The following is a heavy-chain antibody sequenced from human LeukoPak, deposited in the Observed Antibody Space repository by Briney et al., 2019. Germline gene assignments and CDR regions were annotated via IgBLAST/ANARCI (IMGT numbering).Heavy chain of an antibody. CDR3: ARTPRNGHIES. Sequence: SVKVSCKASGGTFSSYAISWVRQAPGQGLEWMGGIIPIFGTANYAQKFQGRVTMTRNTSISTAYMDLSSLRSEDTAVYYCARTPRNGHIESRGQGTLVTVSS. D-gene: IGHD5-24*01. CDR2: IIPIFGTA. J-gene: IGHJ5*01. V-gene: IGHV1-69*05. CDR1: GGTFSSYA.